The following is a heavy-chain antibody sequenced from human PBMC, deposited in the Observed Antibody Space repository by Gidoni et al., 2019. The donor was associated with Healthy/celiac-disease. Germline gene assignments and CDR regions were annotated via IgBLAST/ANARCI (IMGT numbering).Heavy chain of an antibody. D-gene: IGHD3-22*01. CDR3: ARGETKITMIVVAGFDI. CDR1: GGPFSSYA. J-gene: IGHJ3*02. V-gene: IGHV1-69*01. CDR2: VIPIFGTA. Sequence: QVQLVQSGAEVKKPGSSVKVSCKASGGPFSSYAISWVRQAPGQGLEWMGGVIPIFGTANYAQKVQGRVTITADESTSTAYMELSSLRSEDTAVYYCARGETKITMIVVAGFDICGQGTMVTVSS.